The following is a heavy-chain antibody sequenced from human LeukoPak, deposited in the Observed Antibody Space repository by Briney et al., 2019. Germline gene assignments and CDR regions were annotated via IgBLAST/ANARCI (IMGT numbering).Heavy chain of an antibody. Sequence: GGSLRLSCAASGFTFSSSAMNWVHQAPGKGLEWVSSINSKSRYIYYADSLKGRFTISRDNGKNSVYLQMNSLRAEDTAVYFCARADSSSSRLDCWGQGTLVTVSS. V-gene: IGHV3-21*01. CDR2: INSKSRYI. CDR1: GFTFSSSA. CDR3: ARADSSSSRLDC. J-gene: IGHJ4*02. D-gene: IGHD6-6*01.